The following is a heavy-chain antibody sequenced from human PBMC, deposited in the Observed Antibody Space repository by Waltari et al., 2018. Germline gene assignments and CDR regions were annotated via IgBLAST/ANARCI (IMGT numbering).Heavy chain of an antibody. V-gene: IGHV4-34*01. CDR1: GGSFSGYY. CDR2: INHSGST. CDR3: APDPLRKAADDAFDI. Sequence: QVQLQQWGAGLLKPSETLSLTCAVYGGSFSGYYWRWIRQPPGKGMEWSGEINHSGSTNYTTTRTGRGTISVDTSKNQLSLKLSSVTAADTAVYYWAPDPLRKAADDAFDIWGQGTMVTVSS. J-gene: IGHJ3*02. D-gene: IGHD6-13*01.